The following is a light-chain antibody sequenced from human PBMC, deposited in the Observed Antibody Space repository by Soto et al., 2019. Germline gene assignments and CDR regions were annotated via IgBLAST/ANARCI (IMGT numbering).Light chain of an antibody. Sequence: DIQMTQSPSTLSASVGDRVTITCRASQSISSWLAWYQQKPGKAPKLLIYDASSLESGVPSRFSGSGSGTEFTLTISSLQPDDFATHYCQQYNSYSQATFGQGTKVE. CDR2: DAS. J-gene: IGKJ1*01. CDR1: QSISSW. V-gene: IGKV1-5*01. CDR3: QQYNSYSQAT.